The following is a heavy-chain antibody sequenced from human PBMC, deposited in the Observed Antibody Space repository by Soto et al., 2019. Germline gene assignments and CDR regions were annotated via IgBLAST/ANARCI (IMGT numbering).Heavy chain of an antibody. J-gene: IGHJ4*02. CDR1: GFTFSSYA. CDR2: ISYDGSNK. D-gene: IGHD2-21*02. Sequence: GGSPRLSCAASGFTFSSYAMHWFRQAPGKGLEWVAVISYDGSNKYYADSVKGRFTISRDNSKNTLYLQMNSLRAEDTAVYYCARGDPSGGDRTSHFDYWGQGTLVTVSS. CDR3: ARGDPSGGDRTSHFDY. V-gene: IGHV3-30-3*01.